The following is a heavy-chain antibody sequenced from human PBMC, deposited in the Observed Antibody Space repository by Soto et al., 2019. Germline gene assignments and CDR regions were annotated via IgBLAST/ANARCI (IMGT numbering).Heavy chain of an antibody. CDR1: GGSIWIYD. V-gene: IGHV4-59*01. CDR3: AREDIVEGWFDP. J-gene: IGHJ5*02. Sequence: PSESMSITRTVCGGSIWIYDWSWILQPPGKGLEWIGYIYYSGSTNYNPSLKSRVTISVDTSKNQFSLKLSSMTAADTAVYYCAREDIVEGWFDPCGQGTLVTVSS. CDR2: IYYSGST. D-gene: IGHD2-15*01.